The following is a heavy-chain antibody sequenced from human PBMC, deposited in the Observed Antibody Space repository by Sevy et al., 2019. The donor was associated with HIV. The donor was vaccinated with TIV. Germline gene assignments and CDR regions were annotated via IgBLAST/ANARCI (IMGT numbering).Heavy chain of an antibody. D-gene: IGHD4-4*01. Sequence: GGSLRLSCAASGFTFSDYYMTWIRQAPGKGLEWVAYISSSGYTIYYADSVKGRFTISRDNAKNSLYLQMNNLRAEDTAVYYCAREDDYSHYAFDYWGQGTLVTVSS. CDR1: GFTFSDYY. CDR3: AREDDYSHYAFDY. J-gene: IGHJ4*02. V-gene: IGHV3-11*01. CDR2: ISSSGYTI.